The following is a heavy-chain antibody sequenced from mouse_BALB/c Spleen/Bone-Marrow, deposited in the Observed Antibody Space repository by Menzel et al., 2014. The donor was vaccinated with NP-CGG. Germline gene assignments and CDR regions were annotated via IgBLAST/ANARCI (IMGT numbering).Heavy chain of an antibody. CDR1: GYTFTSYW. V-gene: IGHV1-7*01. CDR2: INPSTGYT. CDR3: AGRGYAMDY. Sequence: QVQLQQSGAELAKPGASVKMSCKASGYTFTSYWMHWVKQRPGRGLEWIGYINPSTGYTEYNQKFKDKATLTADKSSSTAYMQLSSLTSEDSAVYYCAGRGYAMDYWGQGTSVTVSS. J-gene: IGHJ4*01.